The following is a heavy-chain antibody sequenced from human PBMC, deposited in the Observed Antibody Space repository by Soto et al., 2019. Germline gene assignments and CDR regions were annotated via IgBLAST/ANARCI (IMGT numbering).Heavy chain of an antibody. CDR2: IWYDGSSQ. Sequence: QPGGSLRLSCEASGFSFKTYGMHWVRQAPGKGLEWVAVIWYDGSSQSYGDCVKGRFTISRDNSKNSVSLLMNSLRAGDTAVYFCAKRLSSSWYNYYYGMDVWGQGTTVTVSS. J-gene: IGHJ6*02. V-gene: IGHV3-33*03. D-gene: IGHD6-13*01. CDR3: AKRLSSSWYNYYYGMDV. CDR1: GFSFKTYG.